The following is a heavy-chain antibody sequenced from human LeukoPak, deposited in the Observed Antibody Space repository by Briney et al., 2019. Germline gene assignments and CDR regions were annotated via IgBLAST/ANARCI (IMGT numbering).Heavy chain of an antibody. CDR2: INHSGST. V-gene: IGHV4-34*01. Sequence: ASETLSLTCAVYGGSFSGYYWSWIRQPPGKGLEWIGEINHSGSTNYNPSLKSRVTISVDTSKNQFSLNLRSVTAADTAVYYCARGDYDILSPYYYWGQGTLVTVSS. J-gene: IGHJ4*02. D-gene: IGHD3-9*01. CDR1: GGSFSGYY. CDR3: ARGDYDILSPYYY.